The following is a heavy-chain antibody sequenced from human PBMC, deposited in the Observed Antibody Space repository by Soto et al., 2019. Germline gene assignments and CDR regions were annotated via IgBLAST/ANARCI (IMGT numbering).Heavy chain of an antibody. J-gene: IGHJ4*02. CDR1: GGSFSGYY. CDR3: AREGAAGTKYLDY. V-gene: IGHV4-34*01. D-gene: IGHD6-13*01. CDR2: INHSGST. Sequence: SETLSLTCAVYGGSFSGYYWSWIRQPPGKGLEWIGEINHSGSTNCNPSLKSRVTISVDTSRNQFSLKLSSVTAADTAVYYCAREGAAGTKYLDYWGQGTLVTVSS.